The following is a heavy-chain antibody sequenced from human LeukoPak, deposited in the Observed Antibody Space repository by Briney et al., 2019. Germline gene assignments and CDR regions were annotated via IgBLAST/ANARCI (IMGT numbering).Heavy chain of an antibody. CDR2: ISSGGGHP. Sequence: GGSLRLSCAASGFTFSRYSMNWVRQAPGKGLEWVSIISSGGGHPYYGDSVKGRFTISRDNANNLLYLQMNSLRVEDTAVYYCARGGPDSSGYYHSISDWGQGTLVTVSS. CDR1: GFTFSRYS. D-gene: IGHD3-22*01. V-gene: IGHV3-21*06. J-gene: IGHJ4*02. CDR3: ARGGPDSSGYYHSISD.